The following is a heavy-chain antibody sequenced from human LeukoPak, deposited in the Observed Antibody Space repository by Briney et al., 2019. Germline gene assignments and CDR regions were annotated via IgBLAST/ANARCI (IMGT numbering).Heavy chain of an antibody. Sequence: ASQTLSLTCTVSGGSISSGDYYWSWIRQPPGKGLEWIGYIYYSGGTYYNPSLKSRVTISVDTSKNQFSLKLSSVTAADTAVYYCARGGGYDAFDIWGQGTMVTVSS. CDR1: GGSISSGDYY. CDR2: IYYSGGT. CDR3: ARGGGYDAFDI. J-gene: IGHJ3*02. V-gene: IGHV4-30-4*01. D-gene: IGHD3-22*01.